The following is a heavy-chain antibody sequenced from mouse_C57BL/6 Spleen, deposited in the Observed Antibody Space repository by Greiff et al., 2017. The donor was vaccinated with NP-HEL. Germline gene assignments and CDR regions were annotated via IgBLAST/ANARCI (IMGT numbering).Heavy chain of an antibody. CDR1: GYTFTDYY. V-gene: IGHV1-26*01. Sequence: EVQLQQSGPELVKPGASVKISCKASGYTFTDYYMNWVKQSHGKSLEWIGDINPNNGGTSYNQKFKGKATLTVDKSSSTAYMELRSLTSEDSAVYYCAREGSNCPDYWGQGTTLTVSS. J-gene: IGHJ2*01. CDR3: AREGSNCPDY. D-gene: IGHD4-1*01. CDR2: INPNNGGT.